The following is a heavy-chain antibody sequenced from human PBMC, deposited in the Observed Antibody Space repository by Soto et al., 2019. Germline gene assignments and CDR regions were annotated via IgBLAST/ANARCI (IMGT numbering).Heavy chain of an antibody. CDR1: GYTVTSCA. CDR2: INAGNGNT. J-gene: IGHJ4*02. V-gene: IGHV1-3*01. Sequence: ASVKVSCKASGYTVTSCAMQWVRQAPGQRLEWMGWINAGNGNTKYSQKFQGRVTITRDTSASTAYMELSSLRSEDTAVYYCARSYGGNRLYYFDYWGQGTPVTVSS. CDR3: ARSYGGNRLYYFDY. D-gene: IGHD2-15*01.